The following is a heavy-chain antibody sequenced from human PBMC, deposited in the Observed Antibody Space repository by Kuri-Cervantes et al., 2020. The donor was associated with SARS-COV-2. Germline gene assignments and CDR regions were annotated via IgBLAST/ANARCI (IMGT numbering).Heavy chain of an antibody. CDR2: VPRDESYR. D-gene: IGHD4-17*01. V-gene: IGHV3-30*02. Sequence: GESLKISCAASGFTFSSYATHWVRQAPGKGLEWAAFVPRDESYRFYADSVKGRFSISRDNSKNTLYLQMNNLRPEDTAVYYCVKDWRADYGDDYWGQGILVTVSS. CDR1: GFTFSSYA. J-gene: IGHJ4*02. CDR3: VKDWRADYGDDY.